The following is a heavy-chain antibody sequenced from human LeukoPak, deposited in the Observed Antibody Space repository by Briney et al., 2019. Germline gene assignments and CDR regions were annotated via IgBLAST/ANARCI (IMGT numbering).Heavy chain of an antibody. Sequence: GGSLRLSCAASGFTFSNYWVHWVRQAPGKGLVWVSRIKGDGSHTIYADSVKGRFTISRDNAKNTLYLQMKSLRAEDTAVYYCVRDWDHFDFDSWGLGTLVTVSS. CDR3: VRDWDHFDFDS. CDR2: IKGDGSHT. V-gene: IGHV3-74*01. D-gene: IGHD3-9*01. CDR1: GFTFSNYW. J-gene: IGHJ5*01.